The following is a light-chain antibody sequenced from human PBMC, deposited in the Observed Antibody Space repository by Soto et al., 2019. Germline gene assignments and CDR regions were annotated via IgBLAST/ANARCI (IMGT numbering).Light chain of an antibody. CDR3: QQYEGNPT. Sequence: DIQLTQSPSTLSASIGDRVVITGRASQTIDRWLAWYQQRPGLAPRLLIYDASTLESGVPSRFSGSGSETEFTLTISSQKPDDFATYHCQQYEGNPTFGQGTTVEVK. V-gene: IGKV1-5*01. CDR2: DAS. CDR1: QTIDRW. J-gene: IGKJ1*01.